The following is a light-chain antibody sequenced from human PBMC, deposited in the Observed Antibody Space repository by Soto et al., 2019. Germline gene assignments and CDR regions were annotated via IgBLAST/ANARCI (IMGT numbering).Light chain of an antibody. CDR2: GNT. J-gene: IGLJ3*02. V-gene: IGLV1-40*01. CDR1: SSNIGARYD. CDR3: QSYDSTLSALV. Sequence: QSVLTQPSSVSGAPGQRVTISCTGRSSNIGARYDVQWYQQVPGTAPKLLIFGNTNRPSGVPDRFSASKSGTSASLAISGLQAEDEADYYCQSYDSTLSALVFGGGTKVTVL.